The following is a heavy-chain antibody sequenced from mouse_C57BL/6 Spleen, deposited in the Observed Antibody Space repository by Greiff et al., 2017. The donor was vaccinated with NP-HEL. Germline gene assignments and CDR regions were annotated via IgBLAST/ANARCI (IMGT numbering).Heavy chain of an antibody. CDR1: GYTFTSYW. Sequence: QVQLQQPGAELVRPGSSVKLSCKASGYTFTSYWMDWVKQRPGQGLEWIGNIYPSDSETHYNQKFKDKATLTVDKSSSTAYMQLRSLTSEDSAVYYCARRIYYGSDYWGQGTTLTVSS. J-gene: IGHJ2*01. CDR2: IYPSDSET. V-gene: IGHV1-61*01. D-gene: IGHD2-2*01. CDR3: ARRIYYGSDY.